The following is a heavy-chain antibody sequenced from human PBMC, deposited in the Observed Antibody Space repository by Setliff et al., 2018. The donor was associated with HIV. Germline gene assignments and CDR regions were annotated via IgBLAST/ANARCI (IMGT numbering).Heavy chain of an antibody. CDR1: GGSISSSSYY. Sequence: SETLSLTCTVSGGSISSSSYYWGWIRQPPGKGLEWIGSIYYSGSTYYNPSLKSRVTISVDTSKNQFSLKLSSVTAADTGIYYCARGPPFAYWGQGLLVTVSS. J-gene: IGHJ4*02. CDR2: IYYSGST. CDR3: ARGPPFAY. V-gene: IGHV4-39*01.